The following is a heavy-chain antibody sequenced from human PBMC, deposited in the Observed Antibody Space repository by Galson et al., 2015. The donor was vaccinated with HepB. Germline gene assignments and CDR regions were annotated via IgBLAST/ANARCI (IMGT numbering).Heavy chain of an antibody. CDR1: GDSISSSGYY. CDR2: ISYSGST. V-gene: IGHV4-39*01. CDR3: ARHLNEYCSHGSCYRFDF. Sequence: SETLSLTCTVSGDSISSSGYYWNWTRQPPGKGLEWIGSISYSGSTYYNPSLKSRVTISLDTSNNQFSLILSSVTAADTAVYYCARHLNEYCSHGSCYRFDFWGQGALVTVSS. D-gene: IGHD2-8*01. J-gene: IGHJ4*02.